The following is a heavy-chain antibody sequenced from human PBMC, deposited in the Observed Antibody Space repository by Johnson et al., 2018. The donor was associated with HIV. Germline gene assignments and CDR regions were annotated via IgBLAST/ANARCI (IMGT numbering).Heavy chain of an antibody. V-gene: IGHV3-74*02. CDR3: ARAQLLADDAFNN. D-gene: IGHD6-6*01. Sequence: MLLVESGGALVQPGGSLRLSCEVSGFTISTFWMHWVRQVPGKGLMWVSRLSGDGSSSSYADSVKGRFTISRDNAKNTLYLQLNSLRVEDTAISYCARAQLLADDAFNNWGQGTMVTVSS. CDR1: GFTISTFW. CDR2: LSGDGSSS. J-gene: IGHJ3*02.